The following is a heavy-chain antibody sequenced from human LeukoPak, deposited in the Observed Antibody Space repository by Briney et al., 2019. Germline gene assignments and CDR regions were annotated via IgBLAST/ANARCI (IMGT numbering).Heavy chain of an antibody. V-gene: IGHV4-34*01. D-gene: IGHD3-9*01. CDR1: GGSFSGYY. CDR3: ARGLGGYFDWLLPYFDY. J-gene: IGHJ4*02. Sequence: PSETLSLTCAVYGGSFSGYYWSWIRQPPGKGLEWIGEINHSGSTNYNPSLKSRVTISVDTSKNQFSLKLSSVTAADTAVYYCARGLGGYFDWLLPYFDYWGQGTLVTASS. CDR2: INHSGST.